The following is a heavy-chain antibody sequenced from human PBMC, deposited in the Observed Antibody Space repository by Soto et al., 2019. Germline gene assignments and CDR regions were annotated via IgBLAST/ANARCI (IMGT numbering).Heavy chain of an antibody. CDR1: GFTFTSSA. CDR3: AEYYSDSSGYYSFDP. Sequence: GASVKVSCKASGFTFTSSAVQWVRQARGRRLEWIGWIVVGSGNTNYAQKFQERVTTTRDMSTSTAYMELSSLRSEDTAVYYCAEYYSDSSGYYSFDPWGQGTLVTVSS. V-gene: IGHV1-58*01. D-gene: IGHD3-22*01. J-gene: IGHJ5*02. CDR2: IVVGSGNT.